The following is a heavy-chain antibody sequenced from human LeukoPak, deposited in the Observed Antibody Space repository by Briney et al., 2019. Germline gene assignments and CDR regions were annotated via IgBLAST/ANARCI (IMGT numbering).Heavy chain of an antibody. J-gene: IGHJ4*02. V-gene: IGHV4-38-2*02. Sequence: SETLSLTCTVSGYSISSGYYWGWIRQPPGKGLEWIGSIYHSGSTYYNPSLKSRVTISVDTSKNQFSLNLSSVTAADTAVYYCARRVGYCNSNGCPPFDYWGQGTLVTVSS. D-gene: IGHD2/OR15-2a*01. CDR3: ARRVGYCNSNGCPPFDY. CDR2: IYHSGST. CDR1: GYSISSGYY.